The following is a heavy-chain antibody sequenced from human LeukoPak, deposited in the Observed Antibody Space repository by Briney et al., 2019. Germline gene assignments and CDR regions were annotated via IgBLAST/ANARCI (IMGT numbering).Heavy chain of an antibody. CDR2: INHSGST. Sequence: SETLSLTCAVYGGSFSGYYWSWIRQPPGKGLEWIGEINHSGSTNYNPSLKSRVTISVDTSKNQFSLKLSSVIAADTAVYYCARWQWLVRAFDPWGQGTLVTVSS. CDR3: ARWQWLVRAFDP. D-gene: IGHD6-19*01. V-gene: IGHV4-34*01. J-gene: IGHJ5*02. CDR1: GGSFSGYY.